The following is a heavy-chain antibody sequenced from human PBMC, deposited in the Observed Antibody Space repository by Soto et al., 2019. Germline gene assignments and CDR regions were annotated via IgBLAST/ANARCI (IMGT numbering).Heavy chain of an antibody. D-gene: IGHD3-3*01. Sequence: PGGSLRLSCAASGFTVSSNYMSWVRQAPGKGLEWVSVIYSGGITYYADSVKGRFTISRDNSKNTLYLQMNSLRAEDTAVYYCARGVYDFWSGYYQYYFDYWGQGTLVTVSS. CDR1: GFTVSSNY. J-gene: IGHJ4*02. V-gene: IGHV3-53*01. CDR2: IYSGGIT. CDR3: ARGVYDFWSGYYQYYFDY.